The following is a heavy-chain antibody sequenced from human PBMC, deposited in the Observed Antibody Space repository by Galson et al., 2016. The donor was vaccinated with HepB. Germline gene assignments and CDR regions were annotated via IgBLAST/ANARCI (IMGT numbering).Heavy chain of an antibody. J-gene: IGHJ2*01. CDR2: IDWDDDK. D-gene: IGHD6-19*01. CDR3: ARMTSLYSSGWDWYFDL. Sequence: PALVKPPQTLTLTCTFSGFSLRTSGMRVSWIRQPPGKALEWLARIDWDDDKFYSTSLKTRLTISKDTSKNQVVLTMTDMDPVDTATYYCARMTSLYSSGWDWYFDLRGRGTLVTVSS. CDR1: GFSLRTSGMR. V-gene: IGHV2-70*04.